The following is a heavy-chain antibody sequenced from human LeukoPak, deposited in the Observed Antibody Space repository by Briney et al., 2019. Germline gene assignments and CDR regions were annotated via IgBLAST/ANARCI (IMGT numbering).Heavy chain of an antibody. CDR3: ARDKGWLVRDYYGMDV. J-gene: IGHJ6*02. D-gene: IGHD6-19*01. CDR2: ISYDGSNK. Sequence: GGSLRLSCAASGFTFSSYAMHWVRQAPGKGLEWVAVISYDGSNKYYADSVKGRFTISRDNSKNTLYLQMNSLRAEDTAVYYCARDKGWLVRDYYGMDVWGQGTTVTVSS. CDR1: GFTFSSYA. V-gene: IGHV3-30-3*01.